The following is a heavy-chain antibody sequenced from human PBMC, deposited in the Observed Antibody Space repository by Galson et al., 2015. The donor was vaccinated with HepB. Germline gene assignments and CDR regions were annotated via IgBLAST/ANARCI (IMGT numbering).Heavy chain of an antibody. CDR1: GFTFRDWF. CDR2: ISGNSVYT. V-gene: IGHV3-11*06. CDR3: VRENYANPDY. D-gene: IGHD3-16*01. J-gene: IGHJ4*02. Sequence: SLRLSCAASGFTFRDWFMSWLRQAPGKGLEWVSYISGNSVYTKYTDSVKGRSTISRDNVGNSLYLQMNSLRAEDTAIYYCVRENYANPDYWGQGALVTVSS.